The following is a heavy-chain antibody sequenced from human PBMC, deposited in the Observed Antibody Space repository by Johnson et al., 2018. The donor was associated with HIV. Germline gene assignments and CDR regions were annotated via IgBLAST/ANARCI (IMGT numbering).Heavy chain of an antibody. Sequence: QVQLVESGGGLVQPGGSLRLSCAASQFSFSSYGMHWVRQAPGKGLEWVTGMSYDGSNRYYADSVQGRFTISRDNSKTTLYLQMNSLRAEDTAVYYCAKCFSYDNTPYYYVPFDIWGQGTLVTVSS. D-gene: IGHD3-22*01. CDR2: MSYDGSNR. CDR1: QFSFSSYG. V-gene: IGHV3-30*18. J-gene: IGHJ3*02. CDR3: AKCFSYDNTPYYYVPFDI.